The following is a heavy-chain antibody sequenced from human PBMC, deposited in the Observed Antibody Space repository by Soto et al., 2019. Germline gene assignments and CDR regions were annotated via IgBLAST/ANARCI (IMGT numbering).Heavy chain of an antibody. CDR3: AKEGEQLVPPRYFDY. Sequence: GGSLRLSCAASGFTFSSYGMHWVRQAPGKGLEWVAVISYDGSNKYYADSVKGRFTISRDNSKNTLYLQMNSLRAEDTAVYYCAKEGEQLVPPRYFDYWGQGTLVTVSS. D-gene: IGHD6-6*01. CDR2: ISYDGSNK. V-gene: IGHV3-30*18. J-gene: IGHJ4*02. CDR1: GFTFSSYG.